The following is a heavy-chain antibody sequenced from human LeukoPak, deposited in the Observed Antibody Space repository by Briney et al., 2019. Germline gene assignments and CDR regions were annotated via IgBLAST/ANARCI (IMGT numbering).Heavy chain of an antibody. CDR3: AKVPTYDILTGFYY. V-gene: IGHV3-23*01. J-gene: IGHJ4*02. CDR1: GFTFSSYA. CDR2: ISGSGGST. Sequence: PGGSLRLSCAASGFTFSSYAMSWVRQAPGKGLEWVSAISGSGGSTYYADSVKGRFTISRDNSKNTLYLQMNSLRAEDTAVYYSAKVPTYDILTGFYYWGQGTLVTVSS. D-gene: IGHD3-9*01.